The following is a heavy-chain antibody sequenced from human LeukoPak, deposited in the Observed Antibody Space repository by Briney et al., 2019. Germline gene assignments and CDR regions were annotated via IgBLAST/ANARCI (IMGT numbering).Heavy chain of an antibody. CDR1: GGSISSGSYY. V-gene: IGHV4-61*02. Sequence: SQTLSLTCTVSGGSISSGSYYWSWIRQPAGKGLEWIGRIYTSGSTNYNPSLKSRVTISVDTSKNQFSLKLSSVTAADTAVYYCARVVPRGYYYYYYMDVWGKGTTVTVSS. J-gene: IGHJ6*03. CDR3: ARVVPRGYYYYYYMDV. D-gene: IGHD4-23*01. CDR2: IYTSGST.